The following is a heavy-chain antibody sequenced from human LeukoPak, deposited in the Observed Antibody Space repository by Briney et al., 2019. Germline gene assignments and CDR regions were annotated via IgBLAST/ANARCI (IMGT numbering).Heavy chain of an antibody. V-gene: IGHV4-4*07. CDR1: GGSVSDYH. Sequence: SETLSLTCSVSGGSVSDYHWSWIRQPAGRGLEWIGRIFTSGTIHYHPSLRSRVTISVDQSKKQFFLKLTSVTAADTAVYYCARDRDIADYNWLDPWGQGTLVTVSP. J-gene: IGHJ5*02. D-gene: IGHD6-13*01. CDR2: IFTSGTI. CDR3: ARDRDIADYNWLDP.